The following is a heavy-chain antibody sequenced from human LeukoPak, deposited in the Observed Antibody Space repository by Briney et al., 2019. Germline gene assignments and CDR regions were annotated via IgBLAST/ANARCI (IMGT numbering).Heavy chain of an antibody. D-gene: IGHD3-22*01. V-gene: IGHV4-39*01. Sequence: ETLSLTCTVSGGSISSSFYYLGWLRQPPGEGLEWIVSTYYSGTTYYKPSLKSRVSVSVDTSKNQLSLNLTSVTAADTALYYCARHGYYYYTSGYFGYWGQGILVTVSS. CDR3: ARHGYYYYTSGYFGY. CDR2: TYYSGTT. J-gene: IGHJ4*02. CDR1: GGSISSSFYY.